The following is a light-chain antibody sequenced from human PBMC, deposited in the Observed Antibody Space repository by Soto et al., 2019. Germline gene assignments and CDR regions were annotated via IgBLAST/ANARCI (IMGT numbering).Light chain of an antibody. CDR2: GAS. Sequence: DIQMTQSPSSLAASVGDRVTVSCRASQTISSYLNWYQQKPGKAPELLIYGASDLQTGAPSRFSGSGSGTDFTLTISSLQPEDFATYFCQHTYSTPLTFGGGTKVQIK. CDR1: QTISSY. J-gene: IGKJ4*01. CDR3: QHTYSTPLT. V-gene: IGKV1-39*01.